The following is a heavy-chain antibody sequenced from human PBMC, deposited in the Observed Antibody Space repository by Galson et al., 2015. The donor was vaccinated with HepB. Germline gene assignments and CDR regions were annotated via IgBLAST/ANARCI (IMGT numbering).Heavy chain of an antibody. CDR2: FDPGDGET. Sequence: SVKVSCKVSGYTLTELSMHWVRQAPGKGLEWMGGFDPGDGETIYAQKFQGRVTMTEDTSTDTAYMELSSLRSEDTAVYYCATPPSITMVRGVLENYYFDYWGQGTLVTVSS. V-gene: IGHV1-24*01. CDR1: GYTLTELS. CDR3: ATPPSITMVRGVLENYYFDY. D-gene: IGHD3-10*01. J-gene: IGHJ4*02.